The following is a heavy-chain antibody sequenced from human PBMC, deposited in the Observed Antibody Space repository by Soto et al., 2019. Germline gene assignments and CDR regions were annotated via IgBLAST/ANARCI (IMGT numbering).Heavy chain of an antibody. CDR3: AKVAGYSSSWFDLYYYYYGMDV. D-gene: IGHD6-13*01. V-gene: IGHV3-23*01. Sequence: PGGSLRLSCAASGFTFSSYAMSWVRQAPGKGLEWVSAISGSGGSTYYADSVKGRFTISRDNSKNTLYLQMNSLRAEDTAVYYCAKVAGYSSSWFDLYYYYYGMDVWGQGTTVTVSS. CDR2: ISGSGGST. J-gene: IGHJ6*02. CDR1: GFTFSSYA.